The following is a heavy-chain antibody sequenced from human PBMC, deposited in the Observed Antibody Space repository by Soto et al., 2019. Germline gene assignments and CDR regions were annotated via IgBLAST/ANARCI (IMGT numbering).Heavy chain of an antibody. CDR1: GFTFSTYA. Sequence: EVQLSESGGGLVRPGGSLRLSCAASGFTFSTYAMSWVRQAPGMGLEWVAAIVGSGARTYYADSGKGRFTISRDNSKNRVDLKVNSLRAEDPALYYCAKDGLGYCTSTSCYRHYYYGMDVWGQGTTVTVSS. J-gene: IGHJ6*02. CDR3: AKDGLGYCTSTSCYRHYYYGMDV. D-gene: IGHD2-2*02. V-gene: IGHV3-23*01. CDR2: IVGSGART.